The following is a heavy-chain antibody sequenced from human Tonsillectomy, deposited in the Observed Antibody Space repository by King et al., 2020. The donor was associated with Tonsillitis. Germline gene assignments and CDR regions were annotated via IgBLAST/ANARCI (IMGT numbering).Heavy chain of an antibody. V-gene: IGHV3-7*03. CDR2: IKRDGSQK. Sequence: VQLVESGGGLVQPGGSLRLSCPASGITLSTFWMTWVRQAPGKGLEWVADIKRDGSQKHYVDSVEGRFPITRDNAKNSLYLQMNSLRAEDTAVYYCARDMTPYAGDMYYDAFDIWGRGTMVTVSS. D-gene: IGHD2-2*01. CDR3: ARDMTPYAGDMYYDAFDI. J-gene: IGHJ3*02. CDR1: GITLSTFW.